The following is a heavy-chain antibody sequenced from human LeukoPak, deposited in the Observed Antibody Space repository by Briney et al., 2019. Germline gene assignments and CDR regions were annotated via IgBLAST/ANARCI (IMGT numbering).Heavy chain of an antibody. CDR1: GYTFTGYY. D-gene: IGHD3-22*01. CDR3: ASVGYDSSGYLTLFDY. J-gene: IGHJ4*02. CDR2: INPNSGGK. V-gene: IGHV1-2*02. Sequence: AAVKVSCRASGYTFTGYYMHWVRQAPGQGLEWRGWINPNSGGKNYAQKFQARVTMSRDTSISTAYMELSRLRYDDTAVYYCASVGYDSSGYLTLFDYWGQGTLVTVSS.